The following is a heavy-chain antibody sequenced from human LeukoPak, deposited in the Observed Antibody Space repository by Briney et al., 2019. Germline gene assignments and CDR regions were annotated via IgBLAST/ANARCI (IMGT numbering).Heavy chain of an antibody. D-gene: IGHD3-10*01. V-gene: IGHV3-64*01. J-gene: IGHJ4*02. CDR3: ARVSPDYYDLGSYYGHTDY. Sequence: PGGSLRLSCAASGFTFGTYAMHWVRQAPGKGLEYVSAISSNGGSTYYANSVKGRFTISRDNSKNTLYLQMGSLRAEDMAVYYCARVSPDYYDLGSYYGHTDYWGQGTLVTVSS. CDR2: ISSNGGST. CDR1: GFTFGTYA.